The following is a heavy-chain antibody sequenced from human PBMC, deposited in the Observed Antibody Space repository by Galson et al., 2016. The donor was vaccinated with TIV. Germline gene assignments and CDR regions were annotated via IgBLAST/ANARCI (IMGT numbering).Heavy chain of an antibody. CDR1: GGSFNRYY. D-gene: IGHD3-3*01. J-gene: IGHJ3*02. Sequence: SETLSLTCAVYGGSFNRYYWTWIRQPPGKGLEWIGQINHSGSTKYNPSLKSRGTISVDTSKNQFSLKPTSVTAADTAVYYCSSPFPGGDDFWSAYYDAFDIWAQGTMVTVSS. CDR3: SSPFPGGDDFWSAYYDAFDI. CDR2: INHSGST. V-gene: IGHV4-34*01.